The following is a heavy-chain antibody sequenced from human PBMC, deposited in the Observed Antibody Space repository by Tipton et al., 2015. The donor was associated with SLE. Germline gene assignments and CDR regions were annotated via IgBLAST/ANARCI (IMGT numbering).Heavy chain of an antibody. D-gene: IGHD6-13*01. V-gene: IGHV4-4*02. J-gene: IGHJ4*02. CDR3: ARYSSSEGYFDY. CDR1: GGSISSGYW. CDR2: IERTGRT. Sequence: TLSLTCAVSGGSISSGYWWSWVRQPPGKGLEWIGEIERTGRTNYNPSLKSRVTISVDTSKNQFSLKLSSVTAADTAVYYCARYSSSEGYFDYWGQGTLVTVSS.